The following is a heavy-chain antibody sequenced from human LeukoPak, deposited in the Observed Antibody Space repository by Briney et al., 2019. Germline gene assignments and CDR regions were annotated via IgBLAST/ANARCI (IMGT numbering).Heavy chain of an antibody. CDR2: INTKTGNP. J-gene: IGHJ4*02. CDR3: ARGHYDSR. V-gene: IGHV7-4-1*02. Sequence: ASVKVSCKASGYTFTSYGIIWVRQAPGQGLEWMGWINTKTGNPTYAQGFTGRFVFSLDTSVSTAYLQISSLKAEDTAVYYCARGHYDSRWGQGTLVTVSS. CDR1: GYTFTSYG. D-gene: IGHD3-22*01.